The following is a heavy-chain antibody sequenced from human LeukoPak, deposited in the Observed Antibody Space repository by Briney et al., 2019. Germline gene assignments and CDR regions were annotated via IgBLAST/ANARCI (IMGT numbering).Heavy chain of an antibody. V-gene: IGHV3-48*03. Sequence: GGSLRLSCGASGFTFSSYEMNWVRQAPGKGLEWVSYIDGSVSTVYYADSVKGRFTISRDNSKNTLYLQMNSLRAEDTAMYYCARDRGAVAATWFDYWGQGTLVTVSS. J-gene: IGHJ4*02. CDR3: ARDRGAVAATWFDY. D-gene: IGHD6-19*01. CDR2: IDGSVSTV. CDR1: GFTFSSYE.